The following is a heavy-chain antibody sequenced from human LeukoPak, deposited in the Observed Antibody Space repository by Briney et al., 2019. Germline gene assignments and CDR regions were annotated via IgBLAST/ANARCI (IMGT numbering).Heavy chain of an antibody. CDR1: GGSISSSSYY. Sequence: SETLSLTCTVSGGSISSSSYYWGWIRQPPGKGLEWIGSIYYSGSTYYNPSLKSRVTISVDTSKNQFSLKLSSVTAADTAVYYCARSTLSGGYSGYDADYWGQGTLVTVSS. D-gene: IGHD5-12*01. V-gene: IGHV4-39*07. CDR3: ARSTLSGGYSGYDADY. CDR2: IYYSGST. J-gene: IGHJ4*02.